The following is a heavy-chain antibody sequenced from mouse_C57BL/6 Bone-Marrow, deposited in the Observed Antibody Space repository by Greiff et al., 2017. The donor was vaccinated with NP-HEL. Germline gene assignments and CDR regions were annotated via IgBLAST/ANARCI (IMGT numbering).Heavy chain of an antibody. CDR1: GFTFSSYG. CDR2: ISSGGSYT. V-gene: IGHV5-6*01. CDR3: ARDYGWFAY. Sequence: EVKLVESGGDLVKPGGSLKLSCAASGFTFSSYGMSWVRQTPDKRLEWVATISSGGSYTYYPDSVKGRFTISRDNAKNTLYLQMSSLKSEDTAMYYCARDYGWFAYWGQGTLVTVSA. D-gene: IGHD2-4*01. J-gene: IGHJ3*01.